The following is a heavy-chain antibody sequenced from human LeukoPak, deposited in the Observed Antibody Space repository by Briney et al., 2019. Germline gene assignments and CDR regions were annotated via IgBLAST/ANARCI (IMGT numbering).Heavy chain of an antibody. J-gene: IGHJ5*02. CDR2: INHSGST. CDR1: GGSFSGYY. Sequence: PSETLSLTCAVYGGSFSGYYWSWIRQPPGKGLEWIGEINHSGSTNYNPSLKSRVTISVDTSKNQFSLKLSSVIAADTAVYYCARGSRREYSSSRWFDPWGQGTLVTVSS. V-gene: IGHV4-34*01. D-gene: IGHD6-6*01. CDR3: ARGSRREYSSSRWFDP.